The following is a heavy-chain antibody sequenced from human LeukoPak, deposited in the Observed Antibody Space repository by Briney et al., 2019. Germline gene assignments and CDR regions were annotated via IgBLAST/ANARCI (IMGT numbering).Heavy chain of an antibody. J-gene: IGHJ4*02. CDR3: ARGYYGSGSDYTAVDY. D-gene: IGHD3-10*01. CDR1: GGSISGYF. V-gene: IGHV4-4*07. Sequence: SETLSLTCNVSGGSISGYFWNWIRQPAGKGLEWIGRIYSSGSTNYNPSLKSRVTMSVDTSKNQFSLNLSSVTAADTAVYYCARGYYGSGSDYTAVDYWGQGTLVTVSS. CDR2: IYSSGST.